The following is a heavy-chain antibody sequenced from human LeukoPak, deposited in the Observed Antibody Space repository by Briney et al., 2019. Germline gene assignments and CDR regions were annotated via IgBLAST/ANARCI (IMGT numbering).Heavy chain of an antibody. CDR1: GGSISSSSYY. CDR3: ARTTSPPNRFDP. Sequence: PSETLSLTCTVSGGSISSSSYYWGWIRQPPGKGLEWIGSIYYSGSTYYNPSLKSRVTISVDTSKNQFSLKLSSVTAADTAVYYCARTTSPPNRFDPWGQGTLVTVSS. V-gene: IGHV4-39*01. J-gene: IGHJ5*02. CDR2: IYYSGST. D-gene: IGHD1-1*01.